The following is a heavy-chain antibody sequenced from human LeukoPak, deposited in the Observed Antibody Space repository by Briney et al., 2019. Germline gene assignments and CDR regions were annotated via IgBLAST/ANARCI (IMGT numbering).Heavy chain of an antibody. CDR2: ISSSSSTI. D-gene: IGHD6-19*01. Sequence: GGSLRLSCAASGFTFSSYGMHWVRQAPGKGLEWVSYISSSSSTIYYADSVKGRFTISRDNAKNSLYLQMNSLRAEDTAVYYCARSRAVAGFSYFDYWGQGTLVTVSS. J-gene: IGHJ4*02. CDR3: ARSRAVAGFSYFDY. CDR1: GFTFSSYG. V-gene: IGHV3-48*04.